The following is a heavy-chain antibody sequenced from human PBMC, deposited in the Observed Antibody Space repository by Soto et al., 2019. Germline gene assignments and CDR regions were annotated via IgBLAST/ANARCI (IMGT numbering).Heavy chain of an antibody. CDR1: GVTFKDYG. J-gene: IGHJ2*01. D-gene: IGHD3-16*01. V-gene: IGHV3-30*03. Sequence: GGSLRLSCGAPGVTFKDYGMHWVRQAPGKGLEWVAVISYDGKQTYYADSVKGRFTISKDKSKRTLFLQMNSLRVDDTAVYYCARDGWGANWYFDLWGRGTLVTVSS. CDR2: ISYDGKQT. CDR3: ARDGWGANWYFDL.